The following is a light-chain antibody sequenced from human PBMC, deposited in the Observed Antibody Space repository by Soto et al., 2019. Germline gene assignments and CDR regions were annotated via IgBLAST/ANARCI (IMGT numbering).Light chain of an antibody. CDR3: QTWGTGIPVV. J-gene: IGLJ2*01. Sequence: QPVLTQSPSASASLGASVKLTCTLSSGHSNYAIAWHQQQPEKGPRYLMKLNSDGSHNKGDGIPDRFSGSSSGAERYLTISSLQSEDEADYYCQTWGTGIPVVFGGGTKLTVL. CDR1: SGHSNYA. CDR2: LNSDGSH. V-gene: IGLV4-69*01.